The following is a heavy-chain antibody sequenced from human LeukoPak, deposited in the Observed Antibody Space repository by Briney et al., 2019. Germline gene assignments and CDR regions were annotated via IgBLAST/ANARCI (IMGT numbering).Heavy chain of an antibody. CDR1: GFTFSSYG. V-gene: IGHV3-33*01. Sequence: GGSLRLSCAASGFTFSSYGMHWVRQAPGKGLEWVAVIWYDGSNKYYADSVKGRFTISRDNSKNTLYLQMNSLRAEDTAVYYCATVPAVTDAFDIWGQGTMVTASS. CDR3: ATVPAVTDAFDI. J-gene: IGHJ3*02. CDR2: IWYDGSNK. D-gene: IGHD6-19*01.